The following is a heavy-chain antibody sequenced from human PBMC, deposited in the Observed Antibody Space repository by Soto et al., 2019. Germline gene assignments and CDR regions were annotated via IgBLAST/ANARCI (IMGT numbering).Heavy chain of an antibody. CDR1: GFTFGYFS. J-gene: IGHJ4*02. Sequence: GGSLRLSYATSGFTFGYFSISWVRQAPGRGLEWVGFIRSKDYGGTTEYAASVKGRFAISRDDSTGIAYLQMNSLKIEDTAVYYCTREIPYFDSWGQGTLVTVSS. V-gene: IGHV3-49*02. CDR3: TREIPYFDS. CDR2: IRSKDYGGTT.